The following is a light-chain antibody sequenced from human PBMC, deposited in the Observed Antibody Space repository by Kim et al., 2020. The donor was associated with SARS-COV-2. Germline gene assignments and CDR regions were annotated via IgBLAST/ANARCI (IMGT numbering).Light chain of an antibody. Sequence: ASVGDKVTITCRASQSVSSDLNWYQQKPGKAPKLLIYLASTLRSGVPSRFSGSGSGTDYALTISSLQPEDAATYFCQQSYSPPPTFGQGTKVDIK. CDR3: QQSYSPPPT. CDR2: LAS. V-gene: IGKV1-39*01. CDR1: QSVSSD. J-gene: IGKJ1*01.